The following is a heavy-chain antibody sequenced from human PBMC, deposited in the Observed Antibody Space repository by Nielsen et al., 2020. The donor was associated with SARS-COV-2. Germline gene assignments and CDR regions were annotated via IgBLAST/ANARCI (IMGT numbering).Heavy chain of an antibody. D-gene: IGHD6-13*01. Sequence: LSLTCAASGFTFSDFYMSWIRQAPGKGLEWLSYISSSGSTIYYADSVKGRFTISRDNAENSLYLQMNSLRAEDTAVYYCARVPGSSWYFDYWGQGTLVTVSS. J-gene: IGHJ4*02. CDR3: ARVPGSSWYFDY. V-gene: IGHV3-11*01. CDR2: ISSSGSTI. CDR1: GFTFSDFY.